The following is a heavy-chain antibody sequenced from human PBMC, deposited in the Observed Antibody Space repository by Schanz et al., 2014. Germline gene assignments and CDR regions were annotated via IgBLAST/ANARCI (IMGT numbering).Heavy chain of an antibody. CDR3: ERDRRASNYEYWYGNDD. V-gene: IGHV3-30*19. Sequence: QVQVVESGGGLVQPGRSLRLSCAASGFTFNNYGMNWVRQAPGKGLEWVAHISYDGNTIYYADSVKGRFTISRDNSKNKLQLHMNSAVYDDAAVYYSERDRRASNYEYWYGNDDWGQGTLVTVSS. J-gene: IGHJ4*02. CDR2: ISYDGNTI. D-gene: IGHD3-3*01. CDR1: GFTFNNYG.